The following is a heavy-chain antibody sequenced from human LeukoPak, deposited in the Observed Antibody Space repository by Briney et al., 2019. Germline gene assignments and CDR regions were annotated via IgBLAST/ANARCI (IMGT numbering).Heavy chain of an antibody. CDR2: IKQDGSEK. D-gene: IGHD3-22*01. CDR1: GFTFSSYH. V-gene: IGHV3-7*01. CDR3: ARKGNGMIAYDY. Sequence: PGGSLRLSCEVSGFTFSSYHMNWVRQAPGKGLEWVANIKQDGSEKYYGDSVKGRFSMSRDNARNSLYLHMASLRAEDTAIYYCARKGNGMIAYDYWGQGTLVTVSS. J-gene: IGHJ4*02.